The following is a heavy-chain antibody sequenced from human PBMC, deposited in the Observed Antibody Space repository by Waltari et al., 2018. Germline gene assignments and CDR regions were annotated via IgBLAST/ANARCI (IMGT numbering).Heavy chain of an antibody. CDR1: GYSISSGYY. D-gene: IGHD3-3*01. CDR3: AITVPTYCDFWSGYPLYYFDY. V-gene: IGHV4-38-2*02. J-gene: IGHJ4*02. CDR2: IYHSGST. Sequence: QVQLQESGPGLVKPSETLSLTCTVSGYSISSGYYWGWIRQPPGKGLEWIGSIYHSGSTYYNPSLKSRVTISVDTSKNQFSLKLSSVTAADTAVYYCAITVPTYCDFWSGYPLYYFDYWGQGTLVTVSS.